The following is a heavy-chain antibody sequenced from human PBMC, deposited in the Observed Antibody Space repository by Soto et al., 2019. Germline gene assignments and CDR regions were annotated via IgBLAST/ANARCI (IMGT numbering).Heavy chain of an antibody. V-gene: IGHV3-30*18. CDR2: ISYDGSNK. CDR1: GFTFSSYG. CDR3: AKDSGLNWNYDAFDI. Sequence: VQLVESGGGVVQPGRSLRLSCAASGFTFSSYGMHWVRQAPGKGLEWVAVISYDGSNKYYADSVKGRFTISRDNSKNTLYLQMNSLRAEDTAVYYCAKDSGLNWNYDAFDIWGQGTMVTVSS. J-gene: IGHJ3*02. D-gene: IGHD1-7*01.